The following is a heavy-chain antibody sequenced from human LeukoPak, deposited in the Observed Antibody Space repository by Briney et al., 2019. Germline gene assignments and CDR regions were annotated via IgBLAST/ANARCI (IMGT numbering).Heavy chain of an antibody. CDR2: IYSGGST. D-gene: IGHD5-12*01. V-gene: IGHV3-66*01. J-gene: IGHJ4*02. Sequence: GGSLRLSGAASGFTVSSNYMSWVRRAPGKGLEWVSVIYSGGSTYYADSVKGRFTISRDNSKNTLYLQMSSLRAEDTAVYYCARVATIGILDYWGQGTLVTASS. CDR1: GFTVSSNY. CDR3: ARVATIGILDY.